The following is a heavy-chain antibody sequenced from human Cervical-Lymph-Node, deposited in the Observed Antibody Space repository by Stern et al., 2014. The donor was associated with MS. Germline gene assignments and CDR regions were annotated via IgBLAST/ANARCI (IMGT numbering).Heavy chain of an antibody. CDR2: IYYSEIT. V-gene: IGHV4-59*08. CDR1: GGSISNYY. J-gene: IGHJ3*02. D-gene: IGHD5-12*01. Sequence: VQLVESGPGLVKPSETLSLTCTVSGGSISNYYWSWIRQPPGKGLEWIGYIYYSEITNSNPSLKSRVTISVDSSKNQFSLRPNPVTAADTAMYYCATQHSGGWFAFDIWGQGAMVSVS. CDR3: ATQHSGGWFAFDI.